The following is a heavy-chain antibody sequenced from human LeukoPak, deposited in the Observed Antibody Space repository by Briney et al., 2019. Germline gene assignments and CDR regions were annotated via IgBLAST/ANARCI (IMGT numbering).Heavy chain of an antibody. V-gene: IGHV1-8*03. J-gene: IGHJ4*02. D-gene: IGHD2-21*02. CDR2: INPDTGDK. Sequence: VASVKVSCKASGYTFTNYHINWVRQASGQGLEWMTWINPDTGDKGYARKFQDRVTITTDTSISTAYMELSSLSSEDTDVYFCARTTSMTASGYDYWGQGTLVTVSS. CDR3: ARTTSMTASGYDY. CDR1: GYTFTNYH.